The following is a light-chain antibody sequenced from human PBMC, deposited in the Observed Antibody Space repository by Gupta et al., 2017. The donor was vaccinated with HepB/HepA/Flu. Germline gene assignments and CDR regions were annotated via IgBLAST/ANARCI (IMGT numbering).Light chain of an antibody. CDR1: QSISSY. J-gene: IGKJ3*01. Sequence: EIVLTQSPATLSLSPGERATLSCRASQSISSYLAWYQQKPRQAPRLLIYDASNRAAGIPARFSGSGSGTDFSLTSSSREPEDFAVYYCQQRSNWPTFGPGTKVDIK. V-gene: IGKV3-11*01. CDR3: QQRSNWPT. CDR2: DAS.